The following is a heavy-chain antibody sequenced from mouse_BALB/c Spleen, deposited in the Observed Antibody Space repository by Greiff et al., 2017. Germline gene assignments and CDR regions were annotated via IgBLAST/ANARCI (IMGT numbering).Heavy chain of an antibody. CDR1: GFNIKDTY. Sequence: VQLQQSGAELVKPGASVKLSCTASGFNIKDTYMHWVKQRPEQGLEWIERIDPANGNTKYDPKFQGKATITADTSSNTAYLQLSSLTSEDTAVYYCARCGNYLYYFDYWGQGTTLTVSS. CDR3: ARCGNYLYYFDY. V-gene: IGHV14-3*02. J-gene: IGHJ2*01. D-gene: IGHD2-1*01. CDR2: IDPANGNT.